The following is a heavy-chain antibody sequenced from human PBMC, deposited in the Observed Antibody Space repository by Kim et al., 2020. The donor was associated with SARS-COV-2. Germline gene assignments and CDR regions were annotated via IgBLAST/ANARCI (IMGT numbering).Heavy chain of an antibody. D-gene: IGHD3-22*01. CDR2: ISGSGGNT. CDR3: AKVDKITMIVVGITYFDN. Sequence: GGSLRLSCAASGFTFSSYAMSWVRQAPGKGLEWVSTISGSGGNTDYADSVKGRCTISRNNSKNRLYLQIHSMRAECTAVYYCAKVDKITMIVVGITYFDNWGERTLVTVSS. CDR1: GFTFSSYA. V-gene: IGHV3-23*01. J-gene: IGHJ4*02.